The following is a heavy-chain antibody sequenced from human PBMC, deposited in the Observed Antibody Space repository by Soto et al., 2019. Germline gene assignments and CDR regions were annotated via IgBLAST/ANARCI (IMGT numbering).Heavy chain of an antibody. J-gene: IGHJ6*02. CDR3: ARGPRRYCTNGVCSGYYGMDV. Sequence: ASVMVSCKASGYIFTIDDISWVRQAPGQGLEWMGWISVYNGNTNYAQKLQGRVTMTTDTSTSTAYMELRSLRSDDTAVYYCARGPRRYCTNGVCSGYYGMDVWGQGTTVNVSS. CDR1: GYIFTIDD. D-gene: IGHD2-8*01. V-gene: IGHV1-18*04. CDR2: ISVYNGNT.